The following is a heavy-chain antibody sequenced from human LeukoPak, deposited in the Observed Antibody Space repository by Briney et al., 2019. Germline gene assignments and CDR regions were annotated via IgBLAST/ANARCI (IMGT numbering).Heavy chain of an antibody. V-gene: IGHV1-46*01. J-gene: IGHJ4*02. D-gene: IGHD2-2*01. CDR2: INPSGGST. Sequence: ASVKVSCKASGYIFTSYFMHWVRQAPGQGLEWMGLINPSGGSTRYAQKFQGRVTMTRDMSTSTVYMELSSLRSEDTAVYFCASGRTDIVVVPATLRNYFFDFWGQGTLVTVSS. CDR1: GYIFTSYF. CDR3: ASGRTDIVVVPATLRNYFFDF.